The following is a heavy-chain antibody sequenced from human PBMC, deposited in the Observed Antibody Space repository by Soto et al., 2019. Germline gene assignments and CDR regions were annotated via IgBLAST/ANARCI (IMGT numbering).Heavy chain of an antibody. J-gene: IGHJ3*01. CDR1: GYTFTSYD. V-gene: IGHV1-8*01. CDR2: MNPNSGNT. Sequence: GASVKVSCKASGYTFTSYDINWVRQATGQGLGWMGWMNPNSGNTGYAQKFQGRVTMTRNTSISTAYMELSSLRSEDTAVYYCARSSMITFGGVIHEAFELWGQGTMVTVPS. CDR3: ARSSMITFGGVIHEAFEL. D-gene: IGHD3-16*02.